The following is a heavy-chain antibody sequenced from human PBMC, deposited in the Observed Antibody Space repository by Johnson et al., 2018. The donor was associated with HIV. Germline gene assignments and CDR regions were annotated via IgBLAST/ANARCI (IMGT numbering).Heavy chain of an antibody. CDR1: GFTFDDYT. J-gene: IGHJ3*02. V-gene: IGHV3-43*01. CDR3: AKDLIAAAAPTAFDI. D-gene: IGHD6-13*01. Sequence: VQLVESGGVVVQPGGSLRLSCAASGFTFDDYTMHWVRQAPGKGLEWVSLISWDGGSTYYADSVKGRFTISRDNSKNFLYLQMNSLRTQDTALYYCAKDLIAAAAPTAFDIWGQGTMVTVSS. CDR2: ISWDGGST.